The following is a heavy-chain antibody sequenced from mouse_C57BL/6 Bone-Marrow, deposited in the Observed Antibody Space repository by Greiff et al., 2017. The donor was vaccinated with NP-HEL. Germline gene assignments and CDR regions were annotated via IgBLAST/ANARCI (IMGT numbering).Heavy chain of an antibody. CDR1: GYTFTSYG. J-gene: IGHJ2*01. V-gene: IGHV1-81*01. CDR3: ANPLYYYGSSFS. D-gene: IGHD1-1*01. Sequence: QVHVKQSGAELARPGASVKLSCKASGYTFTSYGISWVKQRTGQGLEWIGEIYPRSGNTYYNEKFKGKATLTADKSSSTAYMELRSLTSEDSAVYFCANPLYYYGSSFSWGQGTTLTVSS. CDR2: IYPRSGNT.